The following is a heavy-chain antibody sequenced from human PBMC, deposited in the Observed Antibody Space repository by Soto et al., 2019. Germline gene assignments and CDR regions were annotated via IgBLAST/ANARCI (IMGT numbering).Heavy chain of an antibody. Sequence: ASVKVSCKASGYTFTSYGISWVRQAPGQGLEWMGWISAYNGNTNYAQKLQGRVTMTTDTSTSTAYMELRSLRSDDTAVYYCARGRGDILPVYYNYDSRAVWAKGTTVPVPS. V-gene: IGHV1-18*01. CDR2: ISAYNGNT. J-gene: IGHJ6*03. CDR3: ARGRGDILPVYYNYDSRAV. CDR1: GYTFTSYG. D-gene: IGHD3-9*01.